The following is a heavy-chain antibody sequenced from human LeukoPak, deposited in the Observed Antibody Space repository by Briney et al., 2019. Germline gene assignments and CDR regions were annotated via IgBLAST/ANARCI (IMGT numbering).Heavy chain of an antibody. CDR3: AKDRSCTNDICHGDFDY. CDR1: GFTFSSYA. CDR2: ISGSGGST. V-gene: IGHV3-23*01. D-gene: IGHD2-8*01. Sequence: GGSLRLSCAASGFTFSSYAVSWVRQAPGKGPEWVSSISGSGGSTYSADSVKGRFTISRDNSKNTLYLQMNSLRAEDTALYYCAKDRSCTNDICHGDFDYWGQGTLVTVSS. J-gene: IGHJ4*02.